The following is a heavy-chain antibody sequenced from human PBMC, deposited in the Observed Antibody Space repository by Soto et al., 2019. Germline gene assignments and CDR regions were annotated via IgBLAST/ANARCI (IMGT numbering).Heavy chain of an antibody. V-gene: IGHV1-8*01. Sequence: ASVKVSCKASGYTFTSYDINWVRQATGQGLEWMGWMNPNSGNTGYAQKFQGRVTMTGNTSISTAYMELSSLRSEDTAVYYCARGLGDSSGYYIHYYYGMDVWGQGTTVTVSS. CDR2: MNPNSGNT. CDR3: ARGLGDSSGYYIHYYYGMDV. D-gene: IGHD3-22*01. CDR1: GYTFTSYD. J-gene: IGHJ6*02.